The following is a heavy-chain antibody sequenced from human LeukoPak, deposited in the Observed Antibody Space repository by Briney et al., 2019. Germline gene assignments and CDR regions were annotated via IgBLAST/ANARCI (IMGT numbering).Heavy chain of an antibody. Sequence: ASVKVSCKASGYTFTGYYMHWVRQAPGQGLEWMGWINPNSGGTNYAQKFQGWVTMTRDTSISIAYMELSRLRSDDTAVYYCAREGYYGSGSEFDYWGQGTLVTVSS. J-gene: IGHJ4*02. CDR1: GYTFTGYY. CDR3: AREGYYGSGSEFDY. V-gene: IGHV1-2*04. D-gene: IGHD3-10*01. CDR2: INPNSGGT.